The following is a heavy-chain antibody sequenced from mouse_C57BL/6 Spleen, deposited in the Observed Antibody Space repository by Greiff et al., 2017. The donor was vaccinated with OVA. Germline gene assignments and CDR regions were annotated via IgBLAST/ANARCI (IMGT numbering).Heavy chain of an antibody. CDR1: GFTFSDYG. Sequence: EVKLMESGGGLVKPGGSLKLSCAASGFTFSDYGMHWVRQAPEKGLEWVAYISSGSSTIYYADTVTGRFPISRDNAKNTLFLQRTSLMSEDTAMYYCARIYYDYDREYYFDYGGQGTTLTGSS. CDR2: ISSGSSTI. V-gene: IGHV5-17*01. J-gene: IGHJ2*01. D-gene: IGHD2-4*01. CDR3: ARIYYDYDREYYFDY.